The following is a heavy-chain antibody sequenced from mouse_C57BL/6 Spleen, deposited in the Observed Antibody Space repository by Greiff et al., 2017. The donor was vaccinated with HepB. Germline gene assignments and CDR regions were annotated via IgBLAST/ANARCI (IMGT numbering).Heavy chain of an antibody. CDR3: ARVLRYSHFDY. J-gene: IGHJ2*01. D-gene: IGHD1-1*01. V-gene: IGHV1-19*01. CDR2: INPYNGGT. CDR1: GYTFTDYY. Sequence: EVQLQQSGPVLVKPGASVKMSCKASGYTFTDYYMNWVKQSHGKSLEWIGVINPYNGGTSYNQKFKGKATLTVDKSSSTAYMELNSLTSEDSAVYYCARVLRYSHFDYWGQGTTLTVSS.